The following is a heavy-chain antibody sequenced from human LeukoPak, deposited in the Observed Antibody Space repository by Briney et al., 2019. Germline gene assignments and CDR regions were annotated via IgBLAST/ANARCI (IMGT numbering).Heavy chain of an antibody. J-gene: IGHJ3*01. CDR2: ISASGGAT. CDR1: RFTLSSYA. CDR3: AKETKYCSGGTCYADAFDF. V-gene: IGHV3-23*01. Sequence: GRSLRLSCAASRFTLSSYAMGWVRPAPGKGLEWVSRISASGGATKNADSVKGRFTISRDNSKNTLYLKMNSLRDEDTAVYYCAKETKYCSGGTCYADAFDFWGQGTMVTVS. D-gene: IGHD2-15*01.